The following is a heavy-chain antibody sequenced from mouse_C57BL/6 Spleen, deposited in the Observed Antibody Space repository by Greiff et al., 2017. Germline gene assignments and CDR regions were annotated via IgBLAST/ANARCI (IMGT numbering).Heavy chain of an antibody. J-gene: IGHJ2*01. V-gene: IGHV1-69*01. D-gene: IGHD3-2*02. CDR2: IDPSDSYT. CDR3: ARSCRQLRLLAY. Sequence: QVQLQQPGAELVMPGASVKLSCKASGYTFTSYWMHWVKQRPGQGLEWIGEIDPSDSYTNYNQKFKGKSTLTVDKSSSTAYMQLSSLTSEDSAVYYCARSCRQLRLLAYWGQGTTRTVS. CDR1: GYTFTSYW.